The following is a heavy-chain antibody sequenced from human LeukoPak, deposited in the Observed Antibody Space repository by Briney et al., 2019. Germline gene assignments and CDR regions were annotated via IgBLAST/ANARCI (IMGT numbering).Heavy chain of an antibody. Sequence: GGSLRLSCAASGFTFSCYAMSWVRQAPGKGLEWVSSISSSSSYIYYADSVKGRFTISRDNAKNSLYLQMNSLRAEDTAVYYCARAPLGYCSGGSCYDLDYWGQGTLVTVSS. CDR2: ISSSSSYI. J-gene: IGHJ4*02. D-gene: IGHD2-15*01. CDR3: ARAPLGYCSGGSCYDLDY. CDR1: GFTFSCYA. V-gene: IGHV3-21*01.